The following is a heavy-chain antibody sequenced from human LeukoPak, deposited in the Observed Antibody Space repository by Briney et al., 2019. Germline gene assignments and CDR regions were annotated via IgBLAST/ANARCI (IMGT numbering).Heavy chain of an antibody. V-gene: IGHV3-66*01. Sequence: GGSLRLSCAASGFTVSSNYMSWVRQAPGKGLEWVSVIYSGGSTYYADSVKGRFTVSRDNSKNTLYLQMNSLRAEDTAVYYCARGQQSGSYYYYGMDVWGQGTTVTVSS. CDR2: IYSGGST. CDR3: ARGQQSGSYYYYGMDV. D-gene: IGHD1-26*01. CDR1: GFTVSSNY. J-gene: IGHJ6*02.